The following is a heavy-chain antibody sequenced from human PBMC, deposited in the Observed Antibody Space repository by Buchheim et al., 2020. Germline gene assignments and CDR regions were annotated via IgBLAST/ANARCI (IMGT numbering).Heavy chain of an antibody. Sequence: QVQLAESGGGVVQPGRSLRLSCAASGFHFNTCAMHWVRQAPGKGLEWVAMICSDENNKYYGDSVKGRFSISRDNSKNTVYLQMNSLRVEDTALYYCVRELPYSGWSFDHWGQGAL. CDR1: GFHFNTCA. D-gene: IGHD6-19*01. CDR2: ICSDENNK. CDR3: VRELPYSGWSFDH. J-gene: IGHJ4*02. V-gene: IGHV3-30*19.